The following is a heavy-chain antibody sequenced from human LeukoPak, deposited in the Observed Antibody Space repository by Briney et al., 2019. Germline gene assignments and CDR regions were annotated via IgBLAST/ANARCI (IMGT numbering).Heavy chain of an antibody. D-gene: IGHD5-12*01. J-gene: IGHJ4*02. CDR1: GYSFTSYW. Sequence: GESLKISCKGSGYSFTSYWITWVRQMPGKGLEWMGKIDPSDSYTNYSPSFQGHVTISADKSISTAYLQWSSLKASDTAMYYCAGRIPSGYDYFDYWGQGTLVTVSS. CDR2: IDPSDSYT. CDR3: AGRIPSGYDYFDY. V-gene: IGHV5-10-1*01.